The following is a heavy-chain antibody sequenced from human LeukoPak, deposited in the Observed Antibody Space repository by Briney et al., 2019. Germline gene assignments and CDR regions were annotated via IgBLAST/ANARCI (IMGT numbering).Heavy chain of an antibody. CDR3: ARGGSGWYGNNSFGP. V-gene: IGHV1-8*01. CDR2: MNPNSGNT. CDR1: GYTLTSYD. D-gene: IGHD6-19*01. Sequence: ASVKVACKASGYTLTSYDINWVRQATGQGLEWMGWMNPNSGNTGYAQKFQGRVTMTRNTSISTAYMELSSLRSEDTAVYYCARGGSGWYGNNSFGPWGQGTLVTVSS. J-gene: IGHJ5*02.